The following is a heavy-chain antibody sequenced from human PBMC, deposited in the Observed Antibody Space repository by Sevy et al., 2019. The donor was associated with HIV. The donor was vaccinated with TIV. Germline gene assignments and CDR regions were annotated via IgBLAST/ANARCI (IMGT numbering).Heavy chain of an antibody. CDR2: ISYSGST. CDR3: ARLLRYNPCFDY. Sequence: SETLSLTCTVSGGSISSYYWSWIRQPPGKGLEWIGYISYSGSTNYNPSLKSRVTISVDTSKNQFSLKLSSVTAAVTAIYYCARLLRYNPCFDYWGQGTLVTVSS. V-gene: IGHV4-59*13. D-gene: IGHD1-26*01. J-gene: IGHJ4*02. CDR1: GGSISSYY.